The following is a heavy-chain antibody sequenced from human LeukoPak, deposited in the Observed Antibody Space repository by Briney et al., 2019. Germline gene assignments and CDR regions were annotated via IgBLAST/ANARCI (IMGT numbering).Heavy chain of an antibody. J-gene: IGHJ4*02. CDR1: GFTFSSYA. CDR3: AKSPLGGFGFFDY. Sequence: GGSLRLSCAASGFTFSSYAMSWVRQAPGKGLEWVSAISGGGGSTYYADSVKGRFTISRDNSKNTLYLQMNSLRAEDTAVYYCAKSPLGGFGFFDYWGQGTLVTVSS. V-gene: IGHV3-23*01. CDR2: ISGGGGST. D-gene: IGHD3-10*01.